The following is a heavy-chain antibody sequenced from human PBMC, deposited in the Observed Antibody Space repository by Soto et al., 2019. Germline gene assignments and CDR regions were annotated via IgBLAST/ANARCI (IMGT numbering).Heavy chain of an antibody. J-gene: IGHJ4*02. CDR3: AINEGRDVTTFDY. D-gene: IGHD2-2*01. V-gene: IGHV1-69*01. CDR2: IIHIFGTA. Sequence: QVQLVQSGAEVKTPGSSVKVSCKASGGIFTRYDIRWVRQAPGQGLEWMGAIIHIFGTANYAQKFQGRVTITADATTSTAYMELSSLRCEDTATYYCAINEGRDVTTFDYWGQGALVSVSS. CDR1: GGIFTRYD.